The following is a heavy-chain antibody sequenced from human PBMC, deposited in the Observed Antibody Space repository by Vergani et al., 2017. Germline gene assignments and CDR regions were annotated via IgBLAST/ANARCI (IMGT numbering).Heavy chain of an antibody. CDR2: MYHSGST. J-gene: IGHJ5*02. D-gene: IGHD3-10*01. V-gene: IGHV4-59*01. CDR1: GGSMSGYY. CDR3: GRVADFYGLVSRLLDL. Sequence: QVQLQQWGAGLLKPSETLSLTCSVSGGSMSGYYWSWIRQPPGKELEWIGYMYHSGSTNYNPSLETRVTISGDTSKNQFSLKLNSVTAADTAVYYCGRVADFYGLVSRLLDLGGQGILVTVSS.